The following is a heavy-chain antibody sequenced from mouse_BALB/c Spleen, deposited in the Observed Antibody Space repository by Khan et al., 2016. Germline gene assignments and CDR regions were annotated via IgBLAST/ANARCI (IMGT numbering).Heavy chain of an antibody. CDR2: INPGSNYT. CDR1: GYTFTRFW. V-gene: IGHV1-7*01. J-gene: IGHJ4*01. D-gene: IGHD2-10*02. CDR3: ARWGYGNYLYQAMDY. Sequence: QVQLQQSGAELAKPGASVKMSCKAAGYTFTRFWMHWVKQGPGQGLEWIGYINPGSNYTDYTQNFKDKATLTADKSSSTAYMLLSSLTSEDSAVYFCARWGYGNYLYQAMDYWGQGISVTVSS.